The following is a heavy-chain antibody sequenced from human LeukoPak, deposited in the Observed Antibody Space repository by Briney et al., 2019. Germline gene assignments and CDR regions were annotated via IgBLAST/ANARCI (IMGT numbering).Heavy chain of an antibody. CDR3: ARDRYYYDSSARYFDY. J-gene: IGHJ4*02. CDR1: GGSISNY. Sequence: SETLSLTCTVSGGSISNYWSWIRQPAGKGLEWIERIHTSGSTNYSPSLKSRVTMSVDTSKNQFSLKLSSVTAADTAVYYCARDRYYYDSSARYFDYWGQGTLVTVSS. D-gene: IGHD3-22*01. CDR2: IHTSGST. V-gene: IGHV4-4*07.